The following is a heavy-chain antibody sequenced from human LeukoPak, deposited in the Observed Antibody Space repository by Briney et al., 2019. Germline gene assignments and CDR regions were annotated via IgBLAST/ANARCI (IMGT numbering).Heavy chain of an antibody. V-gene: IGHV1-46*01. CDR1: RYTFTSYY. D-gene: IGHD1-26*01. Sequence: ASVKVSCRASRYTFTSYYMHWVRQAPGQGLEWMGIINPSGGNTSYAQKFQGRVTMTRDTSTSTVYMELSSLRPEDTAVYYCARDRETRANDAFDFWGQGTMVTVSS. CDR3: ARDRETRANDAFDF. J-gene: IGHJ3*01. CDR2: INPSGGNT.